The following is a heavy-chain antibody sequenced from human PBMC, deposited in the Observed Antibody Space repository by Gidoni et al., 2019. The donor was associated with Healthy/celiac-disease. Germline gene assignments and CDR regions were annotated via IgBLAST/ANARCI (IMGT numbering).Heavy chain of an antibody. CDR1: GGTFSSYA. Sequence: QVQLVQSGAEVKKPGSSVKVSCKASGGTFSSYAISWVRQAPGQGLEWMGGIIPIFGTANYAQKFQGRVTITADESTSTAYMELSSLRSEDTAVYYCARFYYDSSGVSPENGAFDIWGQGTMVTVSS. CDR2: IIPIFGTA. D-gene: IGHD3-22*01. J-gene: IGHJ3*02. V-gene: IGHV1-69*01. CDR3: ARFYYDSSGVSPENGAFDI.